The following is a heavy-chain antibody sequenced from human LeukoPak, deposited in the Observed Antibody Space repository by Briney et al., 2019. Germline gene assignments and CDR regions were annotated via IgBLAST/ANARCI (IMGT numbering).Heavy chain of an antibody. CDR1: GYSISSNYY. V-gene: IGHV4-38-2*01. CDR3: ARGRHSSSSVDP. D-gene: IGHD6-6*01. Sequence: SETLSLTCAVSGYSISSNYYWAWIRQPPGKGLEWIGSIYHSGSTYYNPSLKSRVTISVDTSKNRFSLKLSSVTAADTAVYYCARGRHSSSSVDPWGQGTLVTVSS. J-gene: IGHJ5*02. CDR2: IYHSGST.